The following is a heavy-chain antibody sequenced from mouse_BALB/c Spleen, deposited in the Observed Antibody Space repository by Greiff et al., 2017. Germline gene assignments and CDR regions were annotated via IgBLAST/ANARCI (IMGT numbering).Heavy chain of an antibody. Sequence: EVKLQESGPGLVKPSQSLSLTCTVTGYSITSDYAWNWIRQFPGNKLEWMGYISYSGSTSYNPSLKSRISITRDTSKNQFFLQLNSVTTEDTATYYCASYYRYDDAMDYWGQGTSVTVSS. J-gene: IGHJ4*01. D-gene: IGHD2-14*01. CDR2: ISYSGST. CDR3: ASYYRYDDAMDY. V-gene: IGHV3-2*02. CDR1: GYSITSDYA.